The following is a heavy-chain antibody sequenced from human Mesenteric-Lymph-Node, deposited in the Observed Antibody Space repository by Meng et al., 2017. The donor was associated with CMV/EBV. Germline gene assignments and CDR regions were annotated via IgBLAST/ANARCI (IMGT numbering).Heavy chain of an antibody. CDR1: GVTFGDYF. D-gene: IGHD2-21*02. J-gene: IGHJ5*02. CDR3: ARELRNWFDP. Sequence: LSCAASGVTFGDYFMAWLRQAPGKGLEWVSYIGRSGTSISYADSVKGRFIISRDNAKKSLYLQMNSLRAEDTAVYYCARELRNWFDPWGRGTLVTVSS. CDR2: IGRSGTSI. V-gene: IGHV3-11*01.